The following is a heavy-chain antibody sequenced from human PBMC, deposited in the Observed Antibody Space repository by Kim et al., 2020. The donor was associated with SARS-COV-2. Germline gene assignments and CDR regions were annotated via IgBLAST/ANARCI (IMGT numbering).Heavy chain of an antibody. J-gene: IGHJ4*02. Sequence: GESLKISCATSGFTLSNYAMNWVRQAPGKGLEWVSVISGSGGSTYYADSVEGWFTVSRDNSKNTLYLQMNSLRAEDTAVYYCARGPFYCFDYWGQGTLVTVSS. CDR1: GFTLSNYA. CDR2: ISGSGGST. CDR3: ARGPFYCFDY. V-gene: IGHV3-23*01. D-gene: IGHD3-3*01.